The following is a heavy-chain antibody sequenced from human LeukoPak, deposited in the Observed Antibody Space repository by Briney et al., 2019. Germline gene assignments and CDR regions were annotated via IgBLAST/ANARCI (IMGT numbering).Heavy chain of an antibody. Sequence: PGASVKVSCKASGYTFTGNHMHWARQAPGQGLEWMGWINPNSGGTNYAQKFQGRVIMTRDTSISTAYMELSRLGSDDTAVYYCAIGVSTGSIHCCGGNCYFLDYWGQGTLVTVSS. CDR3: AIGVSTGSIHCCGGNCYFLDY. V-gene: IGHV1-2*02. J-gene: IGHJ4*02. CDR2: INPNSGGT. CDR1: GYTFTGNH. D-gene: IGHD2-21*02.